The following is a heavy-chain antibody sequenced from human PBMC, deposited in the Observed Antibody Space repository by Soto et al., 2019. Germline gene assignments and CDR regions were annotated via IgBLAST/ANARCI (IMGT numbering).Heavy chain of an antibody. CDR2: IKRDGTVA. J-gene: IGHJ3*01. Sequence: EVQLVESGGGLVQPGVSLRLSCAATGFTFSAFGMTWLRQAPGKGLEWVANIKRDGTVAQYGDSVDGRCTLGRDNAQISLLLPRHGPRPECTALGSCARDLPPPGEFFNDAVDVWGQGTFVTVSS. CDR3: ARDLPPPGEFFNDAVDV. V-gene: IGHV3-7*04. D-gene: IGHD2-21*01. CDR1: GFTFSAFG.